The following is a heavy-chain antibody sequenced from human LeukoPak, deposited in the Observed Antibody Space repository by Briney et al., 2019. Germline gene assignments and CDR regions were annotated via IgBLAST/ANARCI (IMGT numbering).Heavy chain of an antibody. CDR2: ISAYNGNT. D-gene: IGHD6-13*01. V-gene: IGHV1-18*01. J-gene: IGHJ4*02. CDR3: ARVTSAAAGSDYYFDY. Sequence: ASVKVSCKASGYTFTSYGISWVRQAPGQGLEWMGWISAYNGNTNYAQKLQCRVTMTTDTSTSTAYMELRSLRSDDTAVYYCARVTSAAAGSDYYFDYWGQGTLVTVSS. CDR1: GYTFTSYG.